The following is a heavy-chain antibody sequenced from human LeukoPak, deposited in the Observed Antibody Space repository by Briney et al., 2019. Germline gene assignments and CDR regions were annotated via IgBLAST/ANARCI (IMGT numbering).Heavy chain of an antibody. CDR2: IDYSGST. CDR1: GGSMSSRSHY. Sequence: SETLSLTCTVSGGSMSSRSHYWGWIRQPPGKGLEWIGSIDYSGSTYYNPSLGSRVTISVDTSKNQFSLKLTSVTAADTAVYYCARHMIWITNFYYYMDVWGKGTTVTVSS. J-gene: IGHJ6*03. CDR3: ARHMIWITNFYYYMDV. V-gene: IGHV4-39*01. D-gene: IGHD3-22*01.